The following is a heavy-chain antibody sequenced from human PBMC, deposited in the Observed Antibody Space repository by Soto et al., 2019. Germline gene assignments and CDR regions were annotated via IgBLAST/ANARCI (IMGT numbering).Heavy chain of an antibody. J-gene: IGHJ6*02. D-gene: IGHD5-18*01. Sequence: EVQLVESGGVVVQPGGSLRLSCAASGFTFDDYTIHWVRQAPGKGLEWVSLISWDGGSTYYADSVKGRFTISRDNSKNSLYLQMNSLRTEDTALYYCAKYLDTAMDYGMDVWGQGTTVTVSS. CDR3: AKYLDTAMDYGMDV. CDR2: ISWDGGST. CDR1: GFTFDDYT. V-gene: IGHV3-43*01.